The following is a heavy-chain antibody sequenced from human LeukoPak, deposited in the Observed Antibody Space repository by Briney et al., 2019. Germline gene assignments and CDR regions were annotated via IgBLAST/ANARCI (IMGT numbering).Heavy chain of an antibody. D-gene: IGHD3-3*01. J-gene: IGHJ4*02. Sequence: PGRSLRLSCAASGFTFSSFGMHWVRQAPGKGLEWVALISYDVSNKYYADSVKGRFTISRDNSKNTLYLQMNSLRAEDTAVYYCARGADFWSGCNDYWGQGTLVSVSS. CDR3: ARGADFWSGCNDY. CDR2: ISYDVSNK. V-gene: IGHV3-30*03. CDR1: GFTFSSFG.